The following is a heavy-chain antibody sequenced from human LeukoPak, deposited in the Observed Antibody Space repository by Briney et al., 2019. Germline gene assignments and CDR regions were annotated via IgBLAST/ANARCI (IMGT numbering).Heavy chain of an antibody. Sequence: SETLSLTCTVSGGSISNYYWSWIRQPPGKGLEWIGYIYYSGTTNYNPSLKSRVTISVDTSKNQFSLKLNSVTAADTAVYYCAREPIVGAAHDAFDIWGQGTMVTVSS. CDR3: AREPIVGAAHDAFDI. CDR2: IYYSGTT. V-gene: IGHV4-59*01. CDR1: GGSISNYY. D-gene: IGHD1-26*01. J-gene: IGHJ3*02.